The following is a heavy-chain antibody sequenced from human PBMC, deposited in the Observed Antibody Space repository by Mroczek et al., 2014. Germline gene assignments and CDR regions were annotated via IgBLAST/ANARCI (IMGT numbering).Heavy chain of an antibody. J-gene: IGHJ3*02. CDR2: ISYDGSNK. Sequence: ESGGGVVQPGRSLRLSCAASGFTFSSYAMHWVRQAPGKGLEWVAVISYDGSNKYYADSVKGRFTISRDNSKNTLYLQMNSLRAEDTAVYYCARDRTILTGYYITSTHPDIWGQGTMVTVSS. V-gene: IGHV3-30-3*01. CDR3: ARDRTILTGYYITSTHPDI. D-gene: IGHD3-9*01. CDR1: GFTFSSYA.